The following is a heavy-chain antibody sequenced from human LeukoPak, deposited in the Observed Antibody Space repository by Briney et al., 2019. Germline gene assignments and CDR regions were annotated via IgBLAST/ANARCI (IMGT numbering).Heavy chain of an antibody. D-gene: IGHD2-2*01. V-gene: IGHV3-23*01. Sequence: GSPRLSCAASGFTFSSYAMSWVRQAPGKGLEWVSAISGSGGSTYYADSVKGRFTISRDNSKNTLYLQMNSLRAEDTAVYYCANNPGLVVPATFDYWGQGTLVTVSS. CDR3: ANNPGLVVPATFDY. CDR1: GFTFSSYA. CDR2: ISGSGGST. J-gene: IGHJ4*02.